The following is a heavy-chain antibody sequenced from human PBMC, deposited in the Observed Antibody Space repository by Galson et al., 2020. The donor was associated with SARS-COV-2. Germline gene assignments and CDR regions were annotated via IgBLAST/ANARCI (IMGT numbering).Heavy chain of an antibody. D-gene: IGHD3-3*01. CDR3: ARALGCITIFGVVIINYFDY. CDR2: IYYSGST. CDR1: GGSISSGGYY. V-gene: IGHV4-31*03. J-gene: IGHJ4*02. Sequence: SQTLSLTCTVSGGSISSGGYYRSWIRQHPGKGLEWLGYIYYSGSTYYNPSLKSRVTLSVDTSKNQFSLKLSSVTAADTAVYYCARALGCITIFGVVIINYFDYWGQGTLVTVSS.